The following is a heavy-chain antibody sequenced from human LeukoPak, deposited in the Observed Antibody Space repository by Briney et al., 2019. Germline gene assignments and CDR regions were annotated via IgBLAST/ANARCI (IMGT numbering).Heavy chain of an antibody. Sequence: SETLSLTCTVSGGSISNSFWSWIRQPAGKGLEWIGCFYSSGSTNYNPSLKSRVSMSVDTSKNQFSLKLGSVTAADTAIYFCARDRGFGNSISYMDVWGKGTTITVSS. CDR1: GGSISNSF. V-gene: IGHV4-4*07. D-gene: IGHD4-23*01. J-gene: IGHJ6*03. CDR3: ARDRGFGNSISYMDV. CDR2: FYSSGST.